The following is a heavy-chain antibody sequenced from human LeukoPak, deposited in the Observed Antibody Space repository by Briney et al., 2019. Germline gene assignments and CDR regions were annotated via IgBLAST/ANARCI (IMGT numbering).Heavy chain of an antibody. D-gene: IGHD6-13*01. CDR2: ISGSGDNT. V-gene: IGHV3-23*01. Sequence: PGGSLRLSCAVSGFTFSSYAMSWVRQAPGKGLEWVSTISGSGDNTYYADSVRGRFTISRDNSKSTLYLQMNSLRAEDTAIYYCAKVSWANYFDYWGQGTLVTVSS. CDR3: AKVSWANYFDY. CDR1: GFTFSSYA. J-gene: IGHJ4*02.